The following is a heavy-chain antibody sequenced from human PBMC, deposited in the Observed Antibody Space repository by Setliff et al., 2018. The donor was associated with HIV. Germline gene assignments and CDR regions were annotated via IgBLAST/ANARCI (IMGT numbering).Heavy chain of an antibody. V-gene: IGHV4-61*02. CDR1: GGSIRNEDYF. J-gene: IGHJ6*02. CDR2: FYTSGST. CDR3: ARAPLSRLRSYYYYYGMDV. D-gene: IGHD4-17*01. Sequence: SETLSLTCTVSGGSIRNEDYFWSWIRQPAGKGLEWIGRFYTSGSTNYNPPFKSRVTISEGTSENQFSLKLTSVTAADTAVYYCARAPLSRLRSYYYYYGMDVWGQGTTVTVSS.